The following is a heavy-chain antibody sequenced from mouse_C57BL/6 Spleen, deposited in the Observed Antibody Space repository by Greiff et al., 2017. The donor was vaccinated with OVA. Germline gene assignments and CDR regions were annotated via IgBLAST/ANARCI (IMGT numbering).Heavy chain of an antibody. CDR1: GYTFTSYW. V-gene: IGHV1-64*01. Sequence: QVQLQQPGAELVKPGASVKLSCKASGYTFTSYWMHWVKQRPGQGLEWIGMIHPNSGSTNYNEKFKSKATLTVDKSSSTAYMQLSSLTSEDSAVYYCARRHCGKDYFDYWGQGTTLTVSS. CDR2: IHPNSGST. D-gene: IGHD1-1*01. CDR3: ARRHCGKDYFDY. J-gene: IGHJ2*01.